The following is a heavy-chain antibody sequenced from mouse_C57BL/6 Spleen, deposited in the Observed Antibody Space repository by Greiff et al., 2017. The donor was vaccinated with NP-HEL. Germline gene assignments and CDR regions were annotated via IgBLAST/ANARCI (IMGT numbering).Heavy chain of an antibody. D-gene: IGHD1-1*01. Sequence: VQGVESGPGLVQPSQSLSITCTVSGFSLTSYGVHWVRQSPGKGLEWLGVIWRGGSTDYNAAFMSRLSITKDNSKSQVFFKMNSLQADDTAIYYCAKNYYGSSYLYAMDYWGQGTSVTVSS. V-gene: IGHV2-5*01. CDR3: AKNYYGSSYLYAMDY. J-gene: IGHJ4*01. CDR1: GFSLTSYG. CDR2: IWRGGST.